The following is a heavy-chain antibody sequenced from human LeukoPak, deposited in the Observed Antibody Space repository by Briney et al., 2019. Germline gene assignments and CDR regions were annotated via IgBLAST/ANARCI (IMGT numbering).Heavy chain of an antibody. D-gene: IGHD5-12*01. V-gene: IGHV4-59*01. CDR2: IYYSGST. CDR1: GGSISSYY. Sequence: SETPSLTCTVSGGSISSYYWSWIRQPPGKGLEWIGYIYYSGSTNYNPSLKSRVTISVDTSKNQFSLKLSSVTAADTAVYYCARGRYSGYDWVDYWGQGTLVTVSS. CDR3: ARGRYSGYDWVDY. J-gene: IGHJ4*02.